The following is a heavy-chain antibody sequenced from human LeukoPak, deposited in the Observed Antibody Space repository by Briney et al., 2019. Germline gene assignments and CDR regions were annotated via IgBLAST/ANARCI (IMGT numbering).Heavy chain of an antibody. J-gene: IGHJ4*02. CDR3: AKERDYRVSTSCDY. CDR2: IKTDGSEK. D-gene: IGHD3-10*01. CDR1: GGSISSNSYY. Sequence: ASETLSLTCTVSGGSISSNSYYWGWVRQAPGKGLQWVANIKTDGSEKYYVDSVKGRFTISRDNAKNSLYLQMNSLRAEDTALYYCAKERDYRVSTSCDYWGQGTQVTVSS. V-gene: IGHV3-7*01.